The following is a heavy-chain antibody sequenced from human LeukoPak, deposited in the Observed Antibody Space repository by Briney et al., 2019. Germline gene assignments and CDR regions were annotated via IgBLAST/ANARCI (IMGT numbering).Heavy chain of an antibody. CDR2: IYYSGST. CDR3: ARYSSNDAFDI. D-gene: IGHD6-13*01. CDR1: GGSISSYY. Sequence: SETLSLTCTVSGGSISSYYWSWIRQPPGKGLEWIGYIYYSGSTHYNPSLKSRVTISVDTSKNQFSLKLSSVTAADTAVYYCARYSSNDAFDIWGQGTMVTVSS. V-gene: IGHV4-59*01. J-gene: IGHJ3*02.